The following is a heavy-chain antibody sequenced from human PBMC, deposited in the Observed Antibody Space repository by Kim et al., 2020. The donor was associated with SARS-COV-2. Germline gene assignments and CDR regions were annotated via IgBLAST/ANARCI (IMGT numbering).Heavy chain of an antibody. V-gene: IGHV4-59*11. CDR3: ASDNGVGR. CDR2: IYNSGST. J-gene: IGHJ4*02. Sequence: SETLSLTCTVSGGSISSHYWSWIRQPPGKGLEWIGYIYNSGSTKYNPSIKSRVTISVDTSKNQFSLKLSSVSAADTAVYYCASDNGVGRWGQGTLVTVSS. CDR1: GGSISSHY. D-gene: IGHD2-8*01.